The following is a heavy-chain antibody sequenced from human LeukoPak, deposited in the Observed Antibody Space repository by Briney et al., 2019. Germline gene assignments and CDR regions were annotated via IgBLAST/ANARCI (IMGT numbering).Heavy chain of an antibody. D-gene: IGHD2-2*01. CDR2: IWYDGSNK. J-gene: IGHJ6*02. CDR3: ARMRGELVVPDAIFDGMGV. V-gene: IGHV3-33*01. CDR1: GFTFNDFG. Sequence: GRSLRLSCAASGFTFNDFGMHWVRQAPGKGLEWVAFIWYDGSNKYYADSVKGRFAISRDNSKNTLYLQVSSLRAEDTAVYYCARMRGELVVPDAIFDGMGVWGQGTTVTVSS.